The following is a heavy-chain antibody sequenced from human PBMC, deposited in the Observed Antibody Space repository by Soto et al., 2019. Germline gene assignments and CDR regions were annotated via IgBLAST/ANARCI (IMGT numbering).Heavy chain of an antibody. D-gene: IGHD5-18*01. CDR3: ARSNTAIVIGWYGMDV. Sequence: QVQLVQNWAEVKKPGSSVKVSCKASGGTFSSYAISWVRQAPGQGLEWMGGIIPIFGTANYAQKFQGRVTITADESTSTAYMDLSSLRSEDTSVYYCARSNTAIVIGWYGMDVWGKGTTVTVSS. CDR2: IIPIFGTA. CDR1: GGTFSSYA. J-gene: IGHJ6*04. V-gene: IGHV1-69*01.